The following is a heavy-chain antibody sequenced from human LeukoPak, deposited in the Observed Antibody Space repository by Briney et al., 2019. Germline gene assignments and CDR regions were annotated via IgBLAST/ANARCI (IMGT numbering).Heavy chain of an antibody. J-gene: IGHJ4*02. CDR1: GGSVSNSRYY. CDR3: ARRGYHDSRSFYSRRLLYFDY. CDR2: IYYTGST. Sequence: PSETLSLTCTVSGGSVSNSRYYWGWIRQPPGKGLEWIGSIYYTGSTFYNPSLKSRVTISIDTSKNQFSLNLSSVTAADTAVYFCARRGYHDSRSFYSRRLLYFDYWGQGTLVTVSS. V-gene: IGHV4-39*01. D-gene: IGHD3-22*01.